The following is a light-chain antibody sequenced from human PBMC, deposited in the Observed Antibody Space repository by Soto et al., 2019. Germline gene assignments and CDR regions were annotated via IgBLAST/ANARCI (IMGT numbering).Light chain of an antibody. CDR1: PSSIGAGYD. J-gene: IGLJ1*01. CDR2: ADT. CDR3: QSYDSSLSGYV. V-gene: IGLV1-40*01. Sequence: QPVLTQPPSVSGAPGQTITISCTGSPSSIGAGYDVHWYQQLPGAAPKLLIYADTNRPSGVADRFSASKSGTSASLAIAGLQAEDEADYYCQSYDSSLSGYVFGIGTKVTVL.